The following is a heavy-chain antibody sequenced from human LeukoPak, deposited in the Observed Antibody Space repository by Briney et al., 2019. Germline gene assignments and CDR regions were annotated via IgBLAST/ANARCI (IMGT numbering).Heavy chain of an antibody. CDR3: ARLGRKTTVVPPDFDC. V-gene: IGHV4-59*01. CDR2: IHYSGST. CDR1: RGSIRSDY. D-gene: IGHD4-23*01. J-gene: IGHJ4*02. Sequence: SETPSLTCTVSRGSIRSDYWSGVRQPPGKGLEWIGYIHYSGSTNYNASLKSRLTMSVDMSKNQFSLKLTSVTAADTAVYYCARLGRKTTVVPPDFDCWGQGTLVTVSS.